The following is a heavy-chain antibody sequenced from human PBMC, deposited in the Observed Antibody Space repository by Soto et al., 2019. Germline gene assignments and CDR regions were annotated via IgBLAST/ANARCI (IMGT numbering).Heavy chain of an antibody. CDR3: ARDRYSGFDSPFLIDS. D-gene: IGHD5-12*01. Sequence: EVQLVESGGGLVKPGESLRLSCAASGFTFSAYTMIWVRQTPGKGLEWVSCISSSSSYIYYADSMKGRFTISRDNAENSLYLQMNSLRGEDTAVYYCARDRYSGFDSPFLIDSWGQGALVTVSS. CDR2: ISSSSSYI. V-gene: IGHV3-21*01. CDR1: GFTFSAYT. J-gene: IGHJ4*02.